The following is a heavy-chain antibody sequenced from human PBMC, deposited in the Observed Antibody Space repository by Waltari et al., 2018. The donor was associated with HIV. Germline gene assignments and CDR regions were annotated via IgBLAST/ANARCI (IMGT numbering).Heavy chain of an antibody. V-gene: IGHV3-7*01. J-gene: IGHJ6*02. D-gene: IGHD3-3*01. CDR2: IKQDGSEK. CDR3: ARDLKDYDFWSPVDV. CDR1: GFPFSSSW. Sequence: EVQLVESGGGLVQPGGSLRPSCAASGFPFSSSWLTWVRQAPGKGLEWLANIKQDGSEKYYADSVKGRFTVSRDNNKKSLYLQMSSLRAEDTAVYYCARDLKDYDFWSPVDVWGQGTTVTVSS.